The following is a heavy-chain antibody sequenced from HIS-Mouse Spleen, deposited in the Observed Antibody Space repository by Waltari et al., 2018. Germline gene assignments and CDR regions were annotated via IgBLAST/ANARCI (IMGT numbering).Heavy chain of an antibody. Sequence: QVQLVESGGGVVQPGRSLRLSCAASGFTFSSYGMHWVRQAPGKGLEWVAVISYDGSNKDHADSVKGRFTISRDNSKNTLYLQMNSLRAEDTAVYYCAKASSGWLDYWGQGTLVTVSS. D-gene: IGHD6-19*01. J-gene: IGHJ4*02. CDR1: GFTFSSYG. CDR2: ISYDGSNK. V-gene: IGHV3-30*18. CDR3: AKASSGWLDY.